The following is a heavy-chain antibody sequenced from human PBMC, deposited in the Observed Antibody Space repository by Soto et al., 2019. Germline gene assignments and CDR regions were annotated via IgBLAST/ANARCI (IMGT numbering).Heavy chain of an antibody. D-gene: IGHD3-3*01. CDR3: ARAYYDFWSGYYNYYYYGMDV. CDR2: IWYDGSNK. Sequence: ESGGDVVQPGRSLRLSCAASGFTFSNYDMHWVRQAPGKGLEWVAVIWYDGSNKYYADSVKGRFTISRDNSKNTLYLQMNSLRAEDTAVYYCARAYYDFWSGYYNYYYYGMDVWGQGTTVTVSS. V-gene: IGHV3-33*01. J-gene: IGHJ6*02. CDR1: GFTFSNYD.